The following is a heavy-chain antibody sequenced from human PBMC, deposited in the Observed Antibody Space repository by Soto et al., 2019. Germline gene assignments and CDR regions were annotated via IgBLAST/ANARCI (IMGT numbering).Heavy chain of an antibody. D-gene: IGHD3-22*01. Sequence: PVESLKISCKGSGYSFINYWVAWVRQMPGKGMEWMGTVNPGDSDTRYSPSFQGQVTVSADKSIGTAYLYWSSLKASDTAMYYCVRPDSTGYYRYWGQGTLVTVSS. CDR2: VNPGDSDT. CDR3: VRPDSTGYYRY. J-gene: IGHJ4*02. CDR1: GYSFINYW. V-gene: IGHV5-51*01.